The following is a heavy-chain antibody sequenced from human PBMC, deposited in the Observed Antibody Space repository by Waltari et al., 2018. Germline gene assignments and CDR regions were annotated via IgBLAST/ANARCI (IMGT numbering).Heavy chain of an antibody. D-gene: IGHD4-17*01. CDR3: ARDLQYGDYGGDY. V-gene: IGHV4-39*07. J-gene: IGHJ4*02. CDR2: IYYSGST. Sequence: QLQLQESGPGLVKPSETLSLTCTVSGGSISSSSYYWGWIRQPPGKGLEWIGSIYYSGSTYYSPSLNSRVTISVDTSKNQFSLKLSSVTAADTAVYYCARDLQYGDYGGDYWGQGTLVTVSS. CDR1: GGSISSSSYY.